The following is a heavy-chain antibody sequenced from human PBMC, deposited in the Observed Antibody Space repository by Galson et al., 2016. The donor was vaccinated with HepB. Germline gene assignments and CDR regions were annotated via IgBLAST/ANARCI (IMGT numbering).Heavy chain of an antibody. CDR2: INPSGGST. D-gene: IGHD2-2*01. CDR1: GYTFTSYY. J-gene: IGHJ4*02. Sequence: SVKVSCKASGYTFTSYYIHWVRQAPGQGLEWMGIINPSGGSTSYAQKFQGRIAMTRDSSTSTVYMALSSLRSEDSAVYYCAREGSVTSFFDSWGQGAVVNVSS. CDR3: AREGSVTSFFDS. V-gene: IGHV1-46*01.